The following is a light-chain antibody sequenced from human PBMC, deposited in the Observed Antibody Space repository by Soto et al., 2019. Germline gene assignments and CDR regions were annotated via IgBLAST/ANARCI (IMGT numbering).Light chain of an antibody. Sequence: DVQMTQSPPSLSVSVGDRITITCQASQDIGKFLNWYQQKPGKAPKILIYDGSNLETGVPGRFSGGGSGTHFTFTISSLQPEDIGTYYCQQYDNVVFTFGPGTKVDLK. V-gene: IGKV1-33*01. CDR3: QQYDNVVFT. CDR2: DGS. J-gene: IGKJ3*01. CDR1: QDIGKF.